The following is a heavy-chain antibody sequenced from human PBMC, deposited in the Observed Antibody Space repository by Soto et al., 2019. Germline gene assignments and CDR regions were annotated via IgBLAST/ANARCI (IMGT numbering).Heavy chain of an antibody. V-gene: IGHV3-23*01. CDR1: GFTFSSYA. D-gene: IGHD5-12*01. CDR3: AKDRNRWLRFDLGY. Sequence: EVQLLESGGGLVQPGGSLRLSCAASGFTFSSYAMSWVRQAPGKGLEWVSSITGSAGSTYYADSAKGRFTISSDNSNNTLYLQMNSLRAEDTAAEYCAKDRNRWLRFDLGYWGQGTLVTVSA. J-gene: IGHJ4*02. CDR2: ITGSAGST.